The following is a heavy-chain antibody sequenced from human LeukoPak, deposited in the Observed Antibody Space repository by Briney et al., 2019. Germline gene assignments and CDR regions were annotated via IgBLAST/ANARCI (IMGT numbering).Heavy chain of an antibody. CDR2: IKNDGSET. J-gene: IGHJ4*02. Sequence: GGSLRLSCAVSGFDFRDHWMDWVRQAPGKGLEWVGHIKNDGSETYYLDSLKGRFSISRDNTNNALYLQMNSLRVEDTAVYYCVKNDGWFHLAQWGQGTLVTVSS. V-gene: IGHV3-7*03. CDR3: VKNDGWFHLAQ. D-gene: IGHD6-19*01. CDR1: GFDFRDHW.